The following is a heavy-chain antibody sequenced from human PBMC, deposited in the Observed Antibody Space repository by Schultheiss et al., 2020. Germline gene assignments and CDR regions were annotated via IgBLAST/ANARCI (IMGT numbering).Heavy chain of an antibody. CDR2: IYYSGST. Sequence: SETLSLTCTVSGGSISSYYWSWIRQPPGKGLEWIGYIYYSGSTNYNPSLKSRVTISVDTSKNQFSLKLSSLTAADTAVYYCATLLYYDILTGSGYFDYWGQGTLVTVSS. CDR3: ATLLYYDILTGSGYFDY. V-gene: IGHV4-59*12. D-gene: IGHD3-9*01. CDR1: GGSISSYY. J-gene: IGHJ4*02.